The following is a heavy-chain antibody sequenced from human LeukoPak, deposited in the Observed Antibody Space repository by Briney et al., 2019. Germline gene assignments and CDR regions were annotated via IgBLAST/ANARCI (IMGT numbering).Heavy chain of an antibody. V-gene: IGHV3-48*01. CDR3: ATLGYCSSTICHDY. D-gene: IGHD2-2*01. CDR1: GITFSRKS. J-gene: IGHJ4*02. CDR2: ISINSSTI. Sequence: PGGSLRLSCAASGITFSRKSMNWVRQAPGKGLEWVSYISINSSTIYYADSVKGRFTISRDNAKSSLYLQMNSLRGDDTAVYYCATLGYCSSTICHDYWGQGTLVTVSS.